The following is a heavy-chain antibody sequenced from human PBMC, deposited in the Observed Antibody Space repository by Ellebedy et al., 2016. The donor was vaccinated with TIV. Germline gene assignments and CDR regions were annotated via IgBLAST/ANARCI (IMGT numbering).Heavy chain of an antibody. CDR1: GFSLSNARMC. V-gene: IGHV2-70*11. D-gene: IGHD1-26*01. CDR2: IDWDDDK. CDR3: ARSQWELPEY. Sequence: SGPTLVKPTETLTLTCTVSGFSLSNARMCVSWIRQPPGKALEWLARIDWDDDKYYSTSLKTRLTISKDTSKNQVVLTMTNMDPVDTATYYCARSQWELPEYWGQGTLVTVSS. J-gene: IGHJ4*02.